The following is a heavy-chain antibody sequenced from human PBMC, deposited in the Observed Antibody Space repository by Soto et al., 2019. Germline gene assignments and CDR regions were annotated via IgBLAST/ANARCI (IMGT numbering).Heavy chain of an antibody. CDR3: AGDPEIFDY. CDR1: GYTFTNYG. J-gene: IGHJ4*02. CDR2: ISAYNGNT. Sequence: QVQLVQSGAEVKKPGASVKVSCKASGYTFTNYGISWVRQAPGQGLEWMGWISAYNGNTKYAQKLQGRVTRTTATSPRTAYMGLRSLGSDDTAVYYCAGDPEIFDYWAREPWSPSPQ. V-gene: IGHV1-18*01.